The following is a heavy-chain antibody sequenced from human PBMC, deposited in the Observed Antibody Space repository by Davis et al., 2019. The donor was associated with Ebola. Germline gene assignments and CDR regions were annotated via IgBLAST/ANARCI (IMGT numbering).Heavy chain of an antibody. Sequence: GESLKISCAASGFTFSSYGMHWVRQAPGKGLEWVAVIWYDGSNKYYADSVKGRFTISRDNAKNSLYLQMNSLRAEDTAVYYCARVLSCSSTSCFYYYYYGMDVWGQGTTVTVSS. CDR3: ARVLSCSSTSCFYYYYYGMDV. D-gene: IGHD2-2*01. CDR1: GFTFSSYG. V-gene: IGHV3-33*01. CDR2: IWYDGSNK. J-gene: IGHJ6*02.